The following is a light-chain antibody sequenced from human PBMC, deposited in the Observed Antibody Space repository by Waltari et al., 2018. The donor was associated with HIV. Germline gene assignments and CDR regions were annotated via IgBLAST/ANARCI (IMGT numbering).Light chain of an antibody. CDR2: RAS. CDR1: QNIGNW. V-gene: IGKV1-5*03. Sequence: DVQMTQSRSNLSASVGDTVVITCRASQNIGNWLAWYLQKPGRAPKLLVSRASMLESGVSSRCSGSGSWTECPLTIRSLQSDDVGTYYCQQYSTHYGFGQGTRVE. CDR3: QQYSTHYG. J-gene: IGKJ2*01.